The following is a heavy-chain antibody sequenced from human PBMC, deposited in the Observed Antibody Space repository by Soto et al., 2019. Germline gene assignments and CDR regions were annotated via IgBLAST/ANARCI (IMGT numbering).Heavy chain of an antibody. CDR1: GYTFTSYY. CDR3: AREIAAAGTTYHDAFDI. D-gene: IGHD6-13*01. J-gene: IGHJ3*02. Sequence: QVQLVQSGAEVKKPGASVKVSCKASGYTFTSYYMHWVRQAPGQGLEWMGIINPSGGSTSYAQKFQGRVTMTRDTSTSTVYMELSSLRSEDTAVYYCAREIAAAGTTYHDAFDIWGQGTMVTVSS. CDR2: INPSGGST. V-gene: IGHV1-46*03.